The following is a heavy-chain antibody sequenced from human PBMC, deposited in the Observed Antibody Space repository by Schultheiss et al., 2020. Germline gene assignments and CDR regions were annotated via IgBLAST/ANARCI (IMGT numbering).Heavy chain of an antibody. CDR3: ATRRLLLYCSGGSCYQKNYYGMDV. Sequence: AAVKGSCKASGYTFTGYYMHWVRQAPGQGLEWMGWINPNSGGTNYAQKFQGRVTMTRDTSISTAYMELSRLRSDDTAVYYCATRRLLLYCSGGSCYQKNYYGMDVWGQGTTVTVSS. V-gene: IGHV1-2*02. CDR2: INPNSGGT. J-gene: IGHJ6*02. CDR1: GYTFTGYY. D-gene: IGHD2-15*01.